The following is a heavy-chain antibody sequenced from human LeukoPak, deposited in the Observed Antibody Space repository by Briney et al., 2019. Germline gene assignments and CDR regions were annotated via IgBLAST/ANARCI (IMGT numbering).Heavy chain of an antibody. V-gene: IGHV3-48*04. J-gene: IGHJ4*02. D-gene: IGHD2-15*01. CDR2: ISSSSSTI. CDR3: AKYLSGSFDY. Sequence: GGSLRLSCAASGFTFSSYSMNWVRQAPGKGLEWVSYISSSSSTIYYADSMKGRFTISRDNAKNSLYLQMSSLRAEDTAVYYCAKYLSGSFDYWGQGTLVTVSS. CDR1: GFTFSSYS.